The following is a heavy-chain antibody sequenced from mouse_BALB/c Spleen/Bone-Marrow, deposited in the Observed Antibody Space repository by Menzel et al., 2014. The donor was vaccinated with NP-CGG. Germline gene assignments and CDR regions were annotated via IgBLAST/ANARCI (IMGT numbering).Heavy chain of an antibody. CDR3: ATGGSPMDY. CDR2: ILPGSGST. Sequence: VELQQSGAELMKPVASVKISFKATGYTFSSYWIEWVKQRPGHGLEWLGEILPGSGSTNYNAKFKSKATFTTYTASSPAYMQLSSLTAEDTAVYYCATGGSPMDYWGQGPSVNVSS. CDR1: GYTFSSYW. V-gene: IGHV1-9*01. D-gene: IGHD1-1*02. J-gene: IGHJ4*01.